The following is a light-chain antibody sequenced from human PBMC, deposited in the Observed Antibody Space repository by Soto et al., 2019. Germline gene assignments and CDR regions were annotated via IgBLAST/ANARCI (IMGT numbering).Light chain of an antibody. CDR2: DAS. CDR1: QSVSSY. CDR3: QQRSNWPPF. J-gene: IGKJ4*01. Sequence: EIVLTQSPATLSLSPGERATLSCRASQSVSSYLAWYQQKPGQAPRLLIYDASNRATGIPARFSGSGSGTDFTLNISSLEPEDFAVYYCQQRSNWPPFFGGGTKVEIK. V-gene: IGKV3-11*01.